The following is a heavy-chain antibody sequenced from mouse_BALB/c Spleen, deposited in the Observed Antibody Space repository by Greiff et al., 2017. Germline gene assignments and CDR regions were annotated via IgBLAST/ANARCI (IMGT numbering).Heavy chain of an antibody. Sequence: VQLQQPGAELVKPGASVKLSCKASGYTFTSYWMHWVKQRPGQGLEWIGEINPSNGRTNYNEKFKSKATLTVDKSSSTAYMQLSSLTSEDSAVYYGARFLLSSYYAMDYWGQGTSVTVSS. V-gene: IGHV1S81*02. CDR3: ARFLLSSYYAMDY. CDR1: GYTFTSYW. D-gene: IGHD2-1*01. CDR2: INPSNGRT. J-gene: IGHJ4*01.